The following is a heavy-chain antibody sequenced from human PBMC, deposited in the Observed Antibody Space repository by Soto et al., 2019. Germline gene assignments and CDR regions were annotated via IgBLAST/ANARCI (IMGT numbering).Heavy chain of an antibody. CDR3: ARDWTYYYDSSGYSSGAAWFHP. V-gene: IGHV4-59*01. CDR2: IYYSGST. Sequence: QVQLQESGPGLVKPSETLSLTCTVSGGSISSYYWSWIRQPPGKGLEWIGYIYYSGSTNYNPSLKSRVTISVDTAKNQFSLKLSSVTAADTAVYYCARDWTYYYDSSGYSSGAAWFHPWGQGTLVTVSS. D-gene: IGHD3-22*01. J-gene: IGHJ5*02. CDR1: GGSISSYY.